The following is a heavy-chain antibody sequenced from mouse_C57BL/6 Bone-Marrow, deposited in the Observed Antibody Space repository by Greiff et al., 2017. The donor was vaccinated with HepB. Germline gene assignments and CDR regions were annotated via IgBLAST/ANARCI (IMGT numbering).Heavy chain of an antibody. J-gene: IGHJ2*01. D-gene: IGHD1-1*01. Sequence: EVKLMESGGGLVKPGGSLKLSCAASGFTFSDYGMHWVRQAPEKGLEWVAYISSGSSTIYYADTVKGRFTISRDNAKNTLCLQMTSLRSEDTAMYYCVYGSSFYFDYWGQGTTLTVSS. V-gene: IGHV5-17*01. CDR2: ISSGSSTI. CDR1: GFTFSDYG. CDR3: VYGSSFYFDY.